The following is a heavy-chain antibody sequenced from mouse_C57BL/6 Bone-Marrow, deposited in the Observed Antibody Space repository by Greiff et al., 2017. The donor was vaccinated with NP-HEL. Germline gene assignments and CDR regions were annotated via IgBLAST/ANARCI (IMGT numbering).Heavy chain of an antibody. CDR3: AIPYYYGSGPYAMDY. V-gene: IGHV1-74*01. Sequence: QVQLQQPGAELVKPGASVKVSCKASGYTFTSYWMHWVKQRPGQGLEWIGRIHPSDSDTNYNQKFKGKATLTVDKSSSTAYMQLSSLTSEDSAVSYCAIPYYYGSGPYAMDYWGQGTSVTVSS. J-gene: IGHJ4*01. CDR2: IHPSDSDT. D-gene: IGHD1-1*01. CDR1: GYTFTSYW.